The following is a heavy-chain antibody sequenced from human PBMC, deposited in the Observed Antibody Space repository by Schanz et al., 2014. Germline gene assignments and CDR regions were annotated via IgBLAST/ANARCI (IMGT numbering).Heavy chain of an antibody. V-gene: IGHV3-15*01. CDR2: IKSNTDGGTT. CDR3: TSMATIARNWFDP. Sequence: EVELVESGGGLVKPGGSLRLSCVVSGFTFTNAWMSWVRQAPGKGLEWVGRIKSNTDGGTTDYATPGKGRFTISRDDSKNTLYLQMNSLKSEDTAVYYCTSMATIARNWFDPWGQGTLVTVSS. D-gene: IGHD6-13*01. J-gene: IGHJ5*02. CDR1: GFTFTNAW.